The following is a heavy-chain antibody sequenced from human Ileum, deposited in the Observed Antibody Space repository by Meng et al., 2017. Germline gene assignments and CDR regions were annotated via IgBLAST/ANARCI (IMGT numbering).Heavy chain of an antibody. CDR2: ITHSGST. Sequence: QVQLQQWGAGLLNPSEALSLTCAGYGGSFSGYYWSWSRHPPGKGLEWIGEITHSGSTNYNPSLKSRVTISVDTSKNQFLLKLSSVIAADTAVYYCARGGPWFDPWGQGTLVTVSS. CDR3: ARGGPWFDP. CDR1: GGSFSGYY. J-gene: IGHJ5*02. V-gene: IGHV4-34*01.